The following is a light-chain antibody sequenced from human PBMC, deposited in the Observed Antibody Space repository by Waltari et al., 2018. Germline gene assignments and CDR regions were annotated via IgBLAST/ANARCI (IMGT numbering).Light chain of an antibody. CDR3: SSFTSSTTGI. CDR1: SSDSGGYEY. CDR2: DVN. J-gene: IGLJ2*01. Sequence: SALTQPDSVSGSPGQSITIPCSGISSDSGGYEYVPWYQQHPGKAPKVIIYDVNNRPSGVSNRFSGSKSGSSASLTISGLQAEDEADYYCSSFTSSTTGIFGGGTKVTVL. V-gene: IGLV2-14*03.